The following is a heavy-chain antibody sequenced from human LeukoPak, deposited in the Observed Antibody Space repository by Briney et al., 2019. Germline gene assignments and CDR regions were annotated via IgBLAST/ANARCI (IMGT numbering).Heavy chain of an antibody. D-gene: IGHD3-10*01. CDR3: ARDTGYFDSGGFDQ. V-gene: IGHV4-4*07. CDR1: GGSISGYY. J-gene: IGHJ4*02. CDR2: IYSSGTA. Sequence: KPSETLSLTCTVSGGSISGYYWSWIRQPAEKGLECIGRIYSSGTANYNPSLKSRVTMSVDTSKNQVSLKLTSVTAADTAVYYCARDTGYFDSGGFDQWGQGTLVTVSS.